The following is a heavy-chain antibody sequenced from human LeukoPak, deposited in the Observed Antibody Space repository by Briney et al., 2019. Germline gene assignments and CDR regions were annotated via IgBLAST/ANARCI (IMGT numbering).Heavy chain of an antibody. D-gene: IGHD4-17*01. V-gene: IGHV4-39*01. Sequence: SETLSLTCIVSGGSISSSSYYWGWIRQPPGKGLEWIGSIYYSGSTYYNPSLKSRVTISVDTSKNQFSLKLSSVTAADTAVYYCARHRIYGHPNYFDYWGQGTLVTVSS. CDR1: GGSISSSSYY. CDR3: ARHRIYGHPNYFDY. J-gene: IGHJ4*02. CDR2: IYYSGST.